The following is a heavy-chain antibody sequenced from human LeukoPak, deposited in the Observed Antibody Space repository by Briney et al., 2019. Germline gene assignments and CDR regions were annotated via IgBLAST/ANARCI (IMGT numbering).Heavy chain of an antibody. V-gene: IGHV3-7*01. CDR3: ARGYWNFGL. J-gene: IGHJ2*01. CDR1: GFSIGNYW. CDR2: IKQDGSEK. Sequence: GGSLRLSCVASGFSIGNYWMTWVRQAPGKGLEWVANIKQDGSEKNYVDSVKGRFTSSRDNAKNSLYLQMNRLRVEDTALYYCARGYWNFGLWGRGTQVTVSS.